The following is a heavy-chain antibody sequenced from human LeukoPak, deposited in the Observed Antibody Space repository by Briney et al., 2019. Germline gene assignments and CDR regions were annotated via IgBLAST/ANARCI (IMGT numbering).Heavy chain of an antibody. Sequence: PGGSLRLSCAASGFTFSYHGMHWVRQAPGKGLEWVAFTRYDGSSKYYADSVKGRFTISRDNSENTVFLQMNSLRADDTAVYYCAKEGGRGLYHFGYWGQGTLVTVSS. CDR1: GFTFSYHG. CDR3: AKEGGRGLYHFGY. J-gene: IGHJ4*02. D-gene: IGHD2-15*01. V-gene: IGHV3-30*02. CDR2: TRYDGSSK.